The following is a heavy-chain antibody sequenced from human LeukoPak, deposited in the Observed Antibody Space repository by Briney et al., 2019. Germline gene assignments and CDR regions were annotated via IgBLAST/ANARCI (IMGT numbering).Heavy chain of an antibody. Sequence: PGGSLRLSCAGSGFTFSSYNMNWVRQAPGKGLEWISFISSSSSSIYYAGSVKGRFTISRDNAKNSLYLQMNSLRAEDTAVYYCARYGGNSSYWGQGTLVTVSS. CDR3: ARYGGNSSY. CDR2: ISSSSSSI. D-gene: IGHD4-23*01. V-gene: IGHV3-48*01. J-gene: IGHJ4*02. CDR1: GFTFSSYN.